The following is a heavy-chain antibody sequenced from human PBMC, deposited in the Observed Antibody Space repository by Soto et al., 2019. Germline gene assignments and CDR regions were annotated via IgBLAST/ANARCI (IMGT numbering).Heavy chain of an antibody. D-gene: IGHD2-8*01. Sequence: QVQLVESGGGVVQPGRSLRLSCAASGSIFRGYGMHWIRQAPGKGLEWVAVIRFDGSNINYADSVMGRFTISRDNSKNTLYLEMNSPRVEDTAVYYCARDGVGVTAFWGYLDYWGQGTLVTVSS. CDR2: IRFDGSNI. CDR1: GSIFRGYG. CDR3: ARDGVGVTAFWGYLDY. V-gene: IGHV3-33*01. J-gene: IGHJ4*02.